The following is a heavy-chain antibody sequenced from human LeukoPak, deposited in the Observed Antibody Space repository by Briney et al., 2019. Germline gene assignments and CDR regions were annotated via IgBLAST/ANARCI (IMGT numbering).Heavy chain of an antibody. V-gene: IGHV4-38-2*02. Sequence: SETLSLTCTVSGYSISSGYYWGWIRQPPGKGLEWIGSIYHSGSTYYNPSLKSRVTISVDTSKNQFSLKLSSVTAADTAVYYCARLRSTYWYFDLWGRGTLVTVSS. CDR2: IYHSGST. J-gene: IGHJ2*01. CDR1: GYSISSGYY. D-gene: IGHD4-17*01. CDR3: ARLRSTYWYFDL.